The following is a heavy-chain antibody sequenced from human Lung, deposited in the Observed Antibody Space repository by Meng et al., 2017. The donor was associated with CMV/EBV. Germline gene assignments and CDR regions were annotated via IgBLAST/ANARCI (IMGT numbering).Heavy chain of an antibody. CDR2: IYYSGST. CDR1: GGSISSSSYY. V-gene: IGHV4-39*07. CDR3: ARDRDYYDSSGYYYVGYY. Sequence: SXTLSLTCTVSGGSISSSSYYWGWIRQPPGKGLEWIGSIYYSGSTYYNPSLKSRVTISVDTSKNQFSLKLSSVTAADTAVYYCARDRDYYDSSGYYYVGYYWGQGXLVTVSS. D-gene: IGHD3-22*01. J-gene: IGHJ4*02.